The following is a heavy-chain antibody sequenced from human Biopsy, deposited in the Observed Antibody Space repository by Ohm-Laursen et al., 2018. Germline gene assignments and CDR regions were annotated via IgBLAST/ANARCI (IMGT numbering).Heavy chain of an antibody. Sequence: TLSLTCSVSGDSISSSTYYWGWIRQPPGKGLEWIGTIRNTYFRTSLKSRVTMSVDTSKNQFSLKLSSVAAADTGVYYCAQTRNDYGRFYFDYWGRGTLVTVSS. CDR3: AQTRNDYGRFYFDY. J-gene: IGHJ4*02. CDR2: IRNT. CDR1: GDSISSSTYY. V-gene: IGHV4-39*01. D-gene: IGHD4/OR15-4a*01.